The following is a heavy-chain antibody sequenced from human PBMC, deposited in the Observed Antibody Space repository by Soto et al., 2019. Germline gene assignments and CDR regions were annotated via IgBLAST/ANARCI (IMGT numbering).Heavy chain of an antibody. CDR2: IYPDDSDT. V-gene: IGHV5-51*01. CDR3: ARRDVDSSGWYYFDY. CDR1: GISFTTYW. J-gene: IGHJ4*02. D-gene: IGHD6-19*01. Sequence: PGESLKISCKGSGISFTTYWIGWVRQMPGKGLEWMGIIYPDDSDTRYSPPFQGQVTISADKSISTAYLQWSSLKASDTAMYYCARRDVDSSGWYYFDYWGQGTLVTVSS.